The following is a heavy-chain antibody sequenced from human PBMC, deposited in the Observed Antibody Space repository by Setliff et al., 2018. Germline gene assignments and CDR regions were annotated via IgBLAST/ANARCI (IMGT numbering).Heavy chain of an antibody. CDR2: ISPYNEKT. V-gene: IGHV1-18*01. CDR1: GYNFITFG. J-gene: IGHJ4*02. Sequence: KVSCKTSGYNFITFGISWVRQAPGQGLEWMGWISPYNEKTNYAEKFQGRVTMTTDTSTTTVYMEVASPRSDDTAVYYCVRGPGPSVVVAMPFDRWGQGTLVTVSS. D-gene: IGHD5-12*01. CDR3: VRGPGPSVVVAMPFDR.